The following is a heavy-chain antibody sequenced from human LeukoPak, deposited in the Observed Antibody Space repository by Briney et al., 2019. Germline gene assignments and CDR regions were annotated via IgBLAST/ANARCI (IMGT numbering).Heavy chain of an antibody. V-gene: IGHV3-48*03. CDR2: ISNSGSTI. D-gene: IGHD2-8*01. CDR3: ARDYLVYVV. J-gene: IGHJ4*02. CDR1: GFTFSSYE. Sequence: GGSLRLSCAASGFTFSSYEMNWVREAPGKGLGWVSYISNSGSTIYYADSLKGRFTISRDNAKNSLYLQMNSLRAEDTAVYYCARDYLVYVVWGQGTLVTVSS.